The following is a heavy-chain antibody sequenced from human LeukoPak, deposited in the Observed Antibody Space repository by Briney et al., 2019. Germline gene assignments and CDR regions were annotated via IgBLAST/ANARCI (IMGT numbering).Heavy chain of an antibody. CDR1: GGSISSTNYH. V-gene: IGHV4-39*01. CDR2: IYYNGRT. Sequence: SETLSLTCTVSGGSISSTNYHWGWIRQPPGTGLEWIGSIYYNGRTNYNPPLKSRVAISIDTSKNQFSLKVSSVTAADTAVYYCASIDGDLYYGMDVWGQGTTVTVSS. CDR3: ASIDGDLYYGMDV. J-gene: IGHJ6*02. D-gene: IGHD5-24*01.